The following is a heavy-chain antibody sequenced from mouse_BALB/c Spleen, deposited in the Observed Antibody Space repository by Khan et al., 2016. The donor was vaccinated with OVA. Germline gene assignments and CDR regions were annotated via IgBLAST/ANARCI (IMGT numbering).Heavy chain of an antibody. D-gene: IGHD1-2*01. CDR2: INPYNGDT. J-gene: IGHJ3*01. Sequence: EVQLQESEPELVKPGASMKISCKASGYSFTDYTMNWVKQSHGKNLEWIGLINPYNGDTSYNQKFKGKTTLTVDKSSSTAYMDLLGLASEDSPCYYCARSGYGWFAYWGQGTLVTVSA. CDR1: GYSFTDYT. CDR3: ARSGYGWFAY. V-gene: IGHV1S135*01.